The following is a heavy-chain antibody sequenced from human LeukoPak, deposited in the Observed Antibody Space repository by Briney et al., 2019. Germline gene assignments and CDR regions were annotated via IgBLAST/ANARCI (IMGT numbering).Heavy chain of an antibody. V-gene: IGHV4-61*02. CDR1: GGSITSGSYY. J-gene: IGHJ4*02. D-gene: IGHD3-10*01. CDR3: ARGSGSFWTRRAKDS. Sequence: ASETLSLTCSVSGGSITSGSYYWSWIRQAPGKGLEWIGRIYTSGSTNYNPSLKSRVTISVDTSKNQFSLKLSSVTAADTAVYYCARGSGSFWTRRAKDSWGQGTLVTVSS. CDR2: IYTSGST.